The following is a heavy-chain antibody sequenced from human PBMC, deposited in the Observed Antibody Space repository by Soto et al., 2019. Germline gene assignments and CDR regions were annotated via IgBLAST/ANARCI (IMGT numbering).Heavy chain of an antibody. V-gene: IGHV3-73*01. CDR3: IRHSVDY. CDR2: IRSKANSYAT. CDR1: GFTFSDAA. J-gene: IGHJ4*02. Sequence: EVQLVESGGGLVQPGGSLKLSCAASGFTFSDAAMHWVRQASGKGLEWVGRIRSKANSYATAYAASVKGRFTISRDDSKNTAYLQMNSLKTEDTAVYYCIRHSVDYWGQGTLVTVSS.